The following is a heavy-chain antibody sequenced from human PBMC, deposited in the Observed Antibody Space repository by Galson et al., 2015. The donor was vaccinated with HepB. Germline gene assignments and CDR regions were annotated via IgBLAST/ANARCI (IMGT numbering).Heavy chain of an antibody. V-gene: IGHV3-30*04. CDR2: ISSDGRNT. CDR3: AKGGSGEKLDS. D-gene: IGHD3-16*01. Sequence: SLRLSCAGSEFTFSAYTIHWVRQAPGKGLEWVAMISSDGRNTSYADSVKGRFTISRDNSENTVYLQMNSLRSEDTAVFYCAKGGSGEKLDSWGQGVLVTVSS. CDR1: EFTFSAYT. J-gene: IGHJ4*02.